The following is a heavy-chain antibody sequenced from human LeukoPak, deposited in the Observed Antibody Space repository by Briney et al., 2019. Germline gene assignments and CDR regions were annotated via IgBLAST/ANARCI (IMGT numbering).Heavy chain of an antibody. CDR3: ATLWLRGLVAFDI. Sequence: PSETLSLTCAVYGGSFSGYYWSWVRQPPGKGLEWIGEINNSGSTNYNPSLNSRVTISADTSKNQFSLKLSSVDAADTAVYYCATLWLRGLVAFDIWGQGTMVTVSS. D-gene: IGHD5-18*01. CDR2: INNSGST. J-gene: IGHJ3*02. V-gene: IGHV4-34*01. CDR1: GGSFSGYY.